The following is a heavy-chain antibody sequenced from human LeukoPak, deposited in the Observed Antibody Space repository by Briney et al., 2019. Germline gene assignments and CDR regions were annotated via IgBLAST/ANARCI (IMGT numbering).Heavy chain of an antibody. CDR3: ARGVTCYGTRLTY. D-gene: IGHD1-1*01. J-gene: IGHJ4*02. Sequence: GVSVKVSCKASGDSFSTYAISWVRQAPGQGLEWMGGIFPMFETANYAQRFQGRLTITADIATSTAYMDLSSLRSEDTAVYYCARGVTCYGTRLTYWGQGTLVTVSS. CDR1: GDSFSTYA. V-gene: IGHV1-69*06. CDR2: IFPMFETA.